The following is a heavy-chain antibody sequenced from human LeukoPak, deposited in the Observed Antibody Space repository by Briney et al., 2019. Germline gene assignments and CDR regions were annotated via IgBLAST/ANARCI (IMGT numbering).Heavy chain of an antibody. CDR3: AREPGVLWFGELLHEGFDY. CDR2: ISYDGSNE. CDR1: GFTFSSYV. Sequence: QPGGSLRLSCAASGFTFSSYVMHWVRQAPGKGLEWVAIISYDGSNEYYADSVKGRFTISRDNSKNTLYLQMNSLRAEDTAVYYCAREPGVLWFGELLHEGFDYWGQGTLVTVSS. J-gene: IGHJ4*02. V-gene: IGHV3-30*04. D-gene: IGHD3-10*01.